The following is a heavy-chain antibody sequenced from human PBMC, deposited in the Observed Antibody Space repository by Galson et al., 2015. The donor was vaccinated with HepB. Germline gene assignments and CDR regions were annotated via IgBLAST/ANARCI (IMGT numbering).Heavy chain of an antibody. V-gene: IGHV4-59*08. CDR1: GGSISNYY. D-gene: IGHD6-19*01. J-gene: IGHJ6*02. CDR2: IDYSGTA. CDR3: ARQRGSLVAAVGLDV. Sequence: SETLSLTCTVSGGSISNYYWTWIRQPPGKGLDWIGYIDYSGTANYNPSLKSRVTISIDTSKNRFSLKVRSVTAADTAIYYCARQRGSLVAAVGLDVWGQGTTATVSS.